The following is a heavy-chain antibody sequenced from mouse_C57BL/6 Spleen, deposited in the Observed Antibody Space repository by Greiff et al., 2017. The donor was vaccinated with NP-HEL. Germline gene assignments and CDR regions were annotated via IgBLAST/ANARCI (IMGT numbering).Heavy chain of an antibody. CDR2: IDPSDSYT. D-gene: IGHD2-12*01. CDR3: ARSPHSSMDD. Sequence: VQLQQSGAELVMPGASVKLSCKASGYTFTSYWMHWVKQRPGQGLEWIGEIDPSDSYTNYNQKFKGKSTLTVDKSSSTAYMQLSILTSEDSAVYYCARSPHSSMDDWGQGTSVTVSS. J-gene: IGHJ4*01. CDR1: GYTFTSYW. V-gene: IGHV1-69*01.